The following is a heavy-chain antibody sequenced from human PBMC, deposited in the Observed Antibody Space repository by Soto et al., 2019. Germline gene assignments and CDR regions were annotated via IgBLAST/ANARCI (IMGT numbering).Heavy chain of an antibody. CDR3: ARGSSSWYQDYYYYMDV. Sequence: PSVKVSCKASGYTFTSYGISWVRQAPGQGLEWMGWISAYNGNTNYAQELQGRVTMTTDTSTSTAYMELRSLRSDDTAVYYCARGSSSWYQDYYYYMDVWGKGTTVTVSS. CDR2: ISAYNGNT. J-gene: IGHJ6*03. D-gene: IGHD6-13*01. V-gene: IGHV1-18*01. CDR1: GYTFTSYG.